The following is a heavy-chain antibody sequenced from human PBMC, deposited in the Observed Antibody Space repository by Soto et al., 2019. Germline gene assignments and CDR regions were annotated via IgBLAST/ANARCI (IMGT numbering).Heavy chain of an antibody. V-gene: IGHV3-23*01. CDR2: ITRSGSEA. CDR1: GFTFSVSA. D-gene: IGHD6-19*01. Sequence: EVQLLESGGGLVQPGGSLRLSCAASGFTFSVSAMSWVRQAPGKGLEHVASITRSGSEAFYGDSVRGRFSMSRDNSKNMLILEMNSPRVEDTARYYCVKEGSDSGWYWESWGQGALVTVS. CDR3: VKEGSDSGWYWES. J-gene: IGHJ1*01.